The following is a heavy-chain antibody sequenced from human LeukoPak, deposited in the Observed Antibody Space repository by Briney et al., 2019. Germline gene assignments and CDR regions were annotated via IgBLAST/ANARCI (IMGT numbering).Heavy chain of an antibody. D-gene: IGHD1-26*01. CDR2: IWYDGIKT. J-gene: IGHJ4*02. V-gene: IGHV3-33*01. Sequence: PGGSLRLSCVGSGFNFSTFGMHWVRQAPGKGLEWVADIWYDGIKTFYVDSVKGRFTISRDNSKNTLYLQMNSLRDEDTAVYYCAGAFGSYIDYWGQGTLVTVSS. CDR3: AGAFGSYIDY. CDR1: GFNFSTFG.